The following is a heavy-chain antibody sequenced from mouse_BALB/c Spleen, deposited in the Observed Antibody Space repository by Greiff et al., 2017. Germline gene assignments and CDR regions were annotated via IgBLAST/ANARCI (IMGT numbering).Heavy chain of an antibody. CDR1: GYTFTSYW. V-gene: IGHV1S81*02. CDR2: INPSNGRT. J-gene: IGHJ3*01. CDR3: AYYYGSSPAWFAY. Sequence: QVQLKQPGAELVKPGASVKLSCKASGYTFTSYWMHWVKQRPGQGLEWIGEINPSNGRTNYNEKFKSKATLTVDKSSSTAYMQLSSLTSEDSAVYYCAYYYGSSPAWFAYWGQGTLVTVSA. D-gene: IGHD1-1*01.